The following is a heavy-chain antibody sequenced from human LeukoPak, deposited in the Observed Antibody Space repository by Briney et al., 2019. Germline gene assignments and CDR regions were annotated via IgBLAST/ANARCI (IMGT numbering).Heavy chain of an antibody. D-gene: IGHD5-18*01. J-gene: IGHJ4*02. CDR2: IIPIFGIA. V-gene: IGHV1-69*04. CDR1: GGTFSSYA. Sequence: SVKVSCKASGGTFSSYAISWVRQAPGQGLEWMGRIIPIFGIANYAQKFQGRATITADKSTSTAYMELSSLRSEDTAVYYCARDRRGYSYGSDYWGQGTLVTVSS. CDR3: ARDRRGYSYGSDY.